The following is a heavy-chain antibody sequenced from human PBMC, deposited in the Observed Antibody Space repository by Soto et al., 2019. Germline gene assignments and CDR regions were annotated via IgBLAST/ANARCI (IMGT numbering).Heavy chain of an antibody. CDR2: IYHSGRT. J-gene: IGHJ4*02. CDR1: GEAISSSSYY. CDR3: PRQRTTVVTQAYFDY. D-gene: IGHD2-21*02. Sequence: PSETLSLTCIVSGEAISSSSYYWAWIRQPPGKGLEWIGSIYHSGRTYYKKSLKSRVSIYIDTSKNQFSLKLSSVTAADTALYYCPRQRTTVVTQAYFDYWGQGALVTVSS. V-gene: IGHV4-39*01.